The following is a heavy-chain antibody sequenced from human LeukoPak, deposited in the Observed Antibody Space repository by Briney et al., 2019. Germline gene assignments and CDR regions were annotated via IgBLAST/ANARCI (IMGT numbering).Heavy chain of an antibody. Sequence: ASVKVSCKASGYTFTSYYMHWVRQAPGQGLEWMGIINPSGGSTSYAQKFQGRVTMIRNTSISTAYMELSSLRSEDTAVYYCARGGRPLHTIFGVVIKVRYYYYGMDVWGQGTTVTVSS. J-gene: IGHJ6*02. CDR1: GYTFTSYY. V-gene: IGHV1-46*01. D-gene: IGHD3-3*01. CDR3: ARGGRPLHTIFGVVIKVRYYYYGMDV. CDR2: INPSGGST.